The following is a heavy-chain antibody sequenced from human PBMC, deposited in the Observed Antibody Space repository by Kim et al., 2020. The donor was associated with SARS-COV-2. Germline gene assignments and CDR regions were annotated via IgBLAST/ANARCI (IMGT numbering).Heavy chain of an antibody. V-gene: IGHV3-49*02. CDR2: T. CDR3: TRDDFWSGYLRD. J-gene: IGHJ4*02. D-gene: IGHD3-3*01. Sequence: TEYAASVKGRFTISRDDSKSIAYLQMNSLKTEDTAVYYCTRDDFWSGYLRDWGQGTLVTVSS.